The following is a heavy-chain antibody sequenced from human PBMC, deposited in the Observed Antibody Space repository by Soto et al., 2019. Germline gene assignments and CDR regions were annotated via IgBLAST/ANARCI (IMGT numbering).Heavy chain of an antibody. CDR2: IIPIFGTA. Sequence: QVQLVQSGAEVKKPGSSVKVSCKASGGTFSSYAISWVRQAPGQGLEWMGGIIPIFGTANYAQKFQGRVTSTADKATSTAYMELSSLRSEDTAVYYCARGYCSSTSCYRYYDYGMDVWAQGTTVTVSS. D-gene: IGHD2-2*02. V-gene: IGHV1-69*06. J-gene: IGHJ6*02. CDR3: ARGYCSSTSCYRYYDYGMDV. CDR1: GGTFSSYA.